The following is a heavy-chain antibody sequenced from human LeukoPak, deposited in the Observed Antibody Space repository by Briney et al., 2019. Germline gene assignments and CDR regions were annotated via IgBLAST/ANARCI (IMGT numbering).Heavy chain of an antibody. V-gene: IGHV1-46*01. D-gene: IGHD2-21*01. CDR3: ARSGMWFSTND. J-gene: IGHJ4*02. CDR2: INPSISSR. Sequence: ASVKVSRKASGYTVTNYYMHWVRQAPGQGLEWMGMINPSISSRTYAQKFQGRVTVTSDTSTSTVYMEVSSLRSEDTAIYYCARSGMWFSTNDWGQGTWSPSPQ. CDR1: GYTVTNYY.